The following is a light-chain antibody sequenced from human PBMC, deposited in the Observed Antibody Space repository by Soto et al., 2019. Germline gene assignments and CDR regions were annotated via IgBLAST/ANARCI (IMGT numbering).Light chain of an antibody. Sequence: EIGLTQSPGTLSLSPGERATLSCRASQSVSSSYLAWYQQKPGQAPRLLIYGASSRATGSPDTFSGSGSGTDFALTISRLEPEDCAVYYWQQYGSSPSTFGQGTKVGIQ. CDR3: QQYGSSPST. CDR2: GAS. CDR1: QSVSSSY. V-gene: IGKV3-20*01. J-gene: IGKJ1*01.